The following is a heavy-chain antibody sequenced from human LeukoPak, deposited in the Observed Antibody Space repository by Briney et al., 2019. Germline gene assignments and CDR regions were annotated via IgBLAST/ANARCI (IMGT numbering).Heavy chain of an antibody. CDR3: ASVTIFGVVSRVFDY. CDR1: GGSISSYY. J-gene: IGHJ4*02. D-gene: IGHD3-3*01. CDR2: IYTSGST. V-gene: IGHV4-4*07. Sequence: PSETLSLTCTVSGGSISSYYWSWIRQPAGKGLEWIGRIYTSGSTNYNPSLKSRVTISVDTSKNQFSLKLSSVTAADTAVYYCASVTIFGVVSRVFDYWGQGTLVTVSS.